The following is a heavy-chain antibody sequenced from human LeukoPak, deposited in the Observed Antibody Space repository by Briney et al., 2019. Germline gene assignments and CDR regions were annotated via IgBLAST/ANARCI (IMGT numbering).Heavy chain of an antibody. CDR1: GGSISSYY. J-gene: IGHJ4*02. Sequence: SETLSLTCTVSGGSISSYYWSWIRQPPGKGLEWIGYIYYSGSTNYNPSLKSRVTISVDTSKNQFSLKLSSVTAADTAVYYCARVSTYHDSLTGYYEPFAYWGQGTVVAVSS. CDR3: ARVSTYHDSLTGYYEPFAY. D-gene: IGHD3-9*01. V-gene: IGHV4-59*08. CDR2: IYYSGST.